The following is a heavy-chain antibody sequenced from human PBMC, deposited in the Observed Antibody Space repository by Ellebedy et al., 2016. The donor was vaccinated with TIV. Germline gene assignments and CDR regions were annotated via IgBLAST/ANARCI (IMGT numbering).Heavy chain of an antibody. Sequence: GESLKIPCAASGFTLSNYAMHLVRQAPGKGLEWVAVISDDGSDEYYGDSVKGRFTISRDNSQNTLYLQMDSLRADDTALYYWARASCGGTCFLIDSWGQGTLVTVSS. J-gene: IGHJ4*02. D-gene: IGHD2-21*02. CDR1: GFTLSNYA. CDR2: ISDDGSDE. CDR3: ARASCGGTCFLIDS. V-gene: IGHV3-30*04.